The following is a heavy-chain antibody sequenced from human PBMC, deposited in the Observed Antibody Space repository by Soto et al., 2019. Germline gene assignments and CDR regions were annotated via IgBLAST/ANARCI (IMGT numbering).Heavy chain of an antibody. CDR1: GITFSTYA. Sequence: ASLKVSCKASGITFSTYAIHWVRQAPGQRLEWMGWINAGNGNTRYSQKFQGRVTLTRDTSASTAYMDLSSLRSEDTAIYYCARAISGYVTWGQ. CDR2: INAGNGNT. V-gene: IGHV1-3*01. J-gene: IGHJ5*01. CDR3: ARAISGYVT. D-gene: IGHD5-12*01.